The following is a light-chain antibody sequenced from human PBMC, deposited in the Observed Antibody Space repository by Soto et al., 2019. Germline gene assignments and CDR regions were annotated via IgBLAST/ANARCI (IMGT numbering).Light chain of an antibody. Sequence: QSALTQPASVSGSPGQSITISCTGASSDIGALPYVSWYQKYPGKAPKLIISDVSIRPSGVSPRFSASKSGNTASLTVSGLQAEDEADYYCATYTTSGTQVFGGGTQLTVL. V-gene: IGLV2-14*01. CDR2: DVS. CDR3: ATYTTSGTQV. J-gene: IGLJ2*01. CDR1: SSDIGALPY.